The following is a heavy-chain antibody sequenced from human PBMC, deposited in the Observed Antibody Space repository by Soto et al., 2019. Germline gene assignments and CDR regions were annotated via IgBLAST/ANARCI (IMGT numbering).Heavy chain of an antibody. V-gene: IGHV1-3*01. J-gene: IGHJ5*02. Sequence: GASVKVSCKASGYTFTSYSMHWVRQAPGQRLEWMGWINVGNGNTKYSQKFQGRVTITTDTSASTDYMELSSLTSEDTAVYYCARERWGSGSRWFDPWGQGTLVTVSS. CDR1: GYTFTSYS. D-gene: IGHD6-19*01. CDR3: ARERWGSGSRWFDP. CDR2: INVGNGNT.